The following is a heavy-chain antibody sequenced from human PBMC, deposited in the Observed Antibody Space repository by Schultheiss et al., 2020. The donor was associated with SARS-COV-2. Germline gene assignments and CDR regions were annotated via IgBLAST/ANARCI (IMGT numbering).Heavy chain of an antibody. Sequence: GGSLRLSCAASGFTFSNAWMSWVRQAPGKGLEWVSAISGSGGSTYYADSVKGRFTISRDNAKNTLYLQMNSLRAEDTAVYYCARVGYYYDSSGAYNWFDPWGQGTLVTVSS. J-gene: IGHJ5*02. CDR3: ARVGYYYDSSGAYNWFDP. V-gene: IGHV3-23*01. D-gene: IGHD3-22*01. CDR2: ISGSGGST. CDR1: GFTFSNAW.